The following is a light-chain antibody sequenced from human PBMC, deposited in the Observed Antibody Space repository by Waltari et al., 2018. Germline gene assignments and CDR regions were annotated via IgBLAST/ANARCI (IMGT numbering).Light chain of an antibody. CDR3: QQYSSFST. V-gene: IGKV1-5*03. Sequence: DIQMTQSPSTLSASVGDRVTISCRASQSVGTWLAWYQQIPVKAPKLLIYMASSLESGVPSRFSGSGSGTEFTLTISSLQPDDFATYSCQQYSSFSTFGQGTKVDI. J-gene: IGKJ2*01. CDR2: MAS. CDR1: QSVGTW.